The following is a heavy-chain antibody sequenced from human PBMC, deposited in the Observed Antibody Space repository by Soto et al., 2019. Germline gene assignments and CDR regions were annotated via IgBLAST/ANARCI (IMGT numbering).Heavy chain of an antibody. J-gene: IGHJ4*02. CDR3: ARGFSFPDY. CDR1: GCSISTRSCY. D-gene: IGHD3-10*01. Sequence: PSETLSLTCTVSGCSISTRSCYWGWIRQPPGKGLEWIGTISYSGNTYYNPSLKSRVTISVDTSKNQFSLKLSSVTAADTAVYYCARGFSFPDYWGQGTLVTVSS. CDR2: ISYSGNT. V-gene: IGHV4-39*07.